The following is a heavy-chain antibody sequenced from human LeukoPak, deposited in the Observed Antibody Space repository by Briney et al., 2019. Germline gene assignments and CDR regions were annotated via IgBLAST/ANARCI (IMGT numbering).Heavy chain of an antibody. J-gene: IGHJ4*02. CDR1: GFTFSSYS. Sequence: GGSLRLSCAASGFTFSSYSMNWVRQAPGKGLEWVSAMSGSGDSRYYADSVKGRFTISRDNSKNTLYLQMNSLSAEDTAVYYCAKDGDLYGDYDFVHWGQGTLVTVSS. V-gene: IGHV3-23*01. D-gene: IGHD4-17*01. CDR3: AKDGDLYGDYDFVH. CDR2: MSGSGDSR.